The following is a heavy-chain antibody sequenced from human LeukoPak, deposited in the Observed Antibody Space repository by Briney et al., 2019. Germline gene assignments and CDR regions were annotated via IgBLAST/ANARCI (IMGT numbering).Heavy chain of an antibody. Sequence: GGSLRLSCAASGFTFSSYGMHWVRQAPGKGLEWVAVIWYDGSNKYCADSVKGRFTISRDNSKNTLYLQMNSLRAEDTAVYYCARPFYYDSNGGEGMDVWGRGTTVTVSS. J-gene: IGHJ6*02. D-gene: IGHD3-22*01. CDR1: GFTFSSYG. CDR3: ARPFYYDSNGGEGMDV. V-gene: IGHV3-33*01. CDR2: IWYDGSNK.